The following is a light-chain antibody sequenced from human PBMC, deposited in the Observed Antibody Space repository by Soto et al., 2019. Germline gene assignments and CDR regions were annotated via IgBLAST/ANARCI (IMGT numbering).Light chain of an antibody. J-gene: IGLJ3*02. CDR2: EVN. CDR1: SSDVGGYDY. CDR3: CSYTSSTTWV. Sequence: QSVLTQPASVSGSPGQSITISCTGPSSDVGGYDYVSWYQHHPGKAPKLIIYEVNNRPSGVSNRFSGSKSANTASLTISGLQAEDEADYYCCSYTSSTTWVFGGGTKLTVL. V-gene: IGLV2-14*01.